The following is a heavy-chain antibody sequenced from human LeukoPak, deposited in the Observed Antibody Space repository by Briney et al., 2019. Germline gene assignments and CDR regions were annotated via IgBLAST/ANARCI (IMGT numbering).Heavy chain of an antibody. D-gene: IGHD3-22*01. Sequence: PSETLSLTCTVSGGSISSYYWSWIRQPAGKGLEWIGRIYTSGSTNYNPSLKSRVTISVDTSKNQFSLKLSSVTAADTAVYYCARARAAAPGYYRPNRTWFDPWGQGTLVTVSS. CDR3: ARARAAAPGYYRPNRTWFDP. V-gene: IGHV4-4*07. CDR1: GGSISSYY. J-gene: IGHJ5*02. CDR2: IYTSGST.